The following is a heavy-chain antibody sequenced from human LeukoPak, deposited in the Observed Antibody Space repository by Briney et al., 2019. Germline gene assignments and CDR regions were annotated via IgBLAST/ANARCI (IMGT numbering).Heavy chain of an antibody. CDR3: ARDGDTAMVTDY. J-gene: IGHJ4*02. Sequence: GGFLRLSCVASGFTFSFYSMNWVRQAPGKGLEWVSSISRSSSYIHYADSVRGRFTISRDNAKNSLYLQMNSLRAEDTAVYHCARDGDTAMVTDYWGQGTLVTVSS. CDR2: ISRSSSYI. D-gene: IGHD5-18*01. V-gene: IGHV3-21*01. CDR1: GFTFSFYS.